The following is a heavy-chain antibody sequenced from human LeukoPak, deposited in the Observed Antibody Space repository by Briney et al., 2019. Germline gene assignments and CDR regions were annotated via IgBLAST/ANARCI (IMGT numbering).Heavy chain of an antibody. CDR2: ISYDGSNK. Sequence: PGGSLRLSCAASGFTFSSYAMHWVRQAPGKGLEWVAVISYDGSNKYYADSVNGRFTISRDNSKNTLYLQMNSLRAEDTAVYYCARDGDYYDSSGYSCWGQGTLVTVSS. CDR1: GFTFSSYA. D-gene: IGHD3-22*01. V-gene: IGHV3-30*04. J-gene: IGHJ4*02. CDR3: ARDGDYYDSSGYSC.